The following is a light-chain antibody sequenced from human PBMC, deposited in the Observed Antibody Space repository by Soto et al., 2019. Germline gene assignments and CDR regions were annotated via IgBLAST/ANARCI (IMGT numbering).Light chain of an antibody. J-gene: IGLJ1*01. CDR2: SNN. V-gene: IGLV1-44*01. CDR3: AAWDDSLYGLNYF. Sequence: QSVLTQPPSASGTPGQRVTISCSGSSSNIGSNTVNWYQQLPGTAPKLLIYSNNQRPSGVPDRFSGSKSGTSASLAISGLQSEDEADYYCAAWDDSLYGLNYFFGTGTKLTVL. CDR1: SSNIGSNT.